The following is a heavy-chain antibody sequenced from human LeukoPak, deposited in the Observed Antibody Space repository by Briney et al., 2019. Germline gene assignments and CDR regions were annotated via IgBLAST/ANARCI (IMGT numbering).Heavy chain of an antibody. CDR3: ATVRDSSGYYFRDAFDI. CDR2: FDPEDGET. CDR1: GYTLTELS. Sequence: ASVKVSCKVSGYTLTELSMHWVRQAPGKGLEWMGGFDPEDGETIYAQKFQGRVTMTEDTSTDTAYMELSSLRSEDTAVYYCATVRDSSGYYFRDAFDIWGQGTMVTVSS. V-gene: IGHV1-24*01. J-gene: IGHJ3*02. D-gene: IGHD3-22*01.